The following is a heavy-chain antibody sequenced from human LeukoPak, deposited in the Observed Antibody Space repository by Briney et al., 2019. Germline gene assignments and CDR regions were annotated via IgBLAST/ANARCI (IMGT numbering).Heavy chain of an antibody. Sequence: ASVKVSCKTSGYTFTKYGISWVRQAPGQGLEWMGWITTYNGNTDYAQKVQGRLTMTADTSTSTAYMELRSLRSDDTAVYYCARGTGATVTTFDYWGQGTLVTVSS. CDR3: ARGTGATVTTFDY. J-gene: IGHJ4*02. CDR2: ITTYNGNT. CDR1: GYTFTKYG. D-gene: IGHD4-17*01. V-gene: IGHV1-18*01.